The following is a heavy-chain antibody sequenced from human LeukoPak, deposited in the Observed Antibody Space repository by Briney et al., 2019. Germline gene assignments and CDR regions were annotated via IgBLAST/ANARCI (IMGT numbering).Heavy chain of an antibody. D-gene: IGHD2-2*01. CDR2: ISYDGSNK. CDR3: ARSIVVVPAAIHPLDY. V-gene: IGHV3-30*03. Sequence: GGSLRLSCAASGFTFSSYGMHWVRQAPGKGLEWVAVISYDGSNKYYADSVKGRFTISRDNSKNTLYLQMNSLRAEDTAVYYCARSIVVVPAAIHPLDYWGQGTLVTVSS. CDR1: GFTFSSYG. J-gene: IGHJ4*02.